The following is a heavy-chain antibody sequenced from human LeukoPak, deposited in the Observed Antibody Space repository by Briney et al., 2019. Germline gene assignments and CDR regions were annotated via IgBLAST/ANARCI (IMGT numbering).Heavy chain of an antibody. J-gene: IGHJ5*02. Sequence: ASVKVSCKASGYTFTGYYMHWVRQAPGQGLEWMGWISPNSGVTDIAQKFQGRVTMTRDTSIATSYMEVDSLTSDDTAVYYCARESACGTTNCLAPADWLDPWGQGTLVIVSS. CDR2: ISPNSGVT. V-gene: IGHV1-2*02. CDR1: GYTFTGYY. CDR3: ARESACGTTNCLAPADWLDP. D-gene: IGHD2-2*01.